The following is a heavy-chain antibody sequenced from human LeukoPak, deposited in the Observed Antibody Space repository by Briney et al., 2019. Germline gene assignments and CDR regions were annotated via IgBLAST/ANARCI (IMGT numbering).Heavy chain of an antibody. D-gene: IGHD3-22*01. CDR1: GFTFSSYS. J-gene: IGHJ4*02. V-gene: IGHV3-48*01. Sequence: GGSLRLSCAASGFTFSSYSMNWVRQAPGKGLEWVSYISSSSSTIYYADSVKGRFTISRDNAKNSLYLQMNSLRAEDTAVYYCAKSLAYGSSAFDYWGQGTLVTVSS. CDR2: ISSSSSTI. CDR3: AKSLAYGSSAFDY.